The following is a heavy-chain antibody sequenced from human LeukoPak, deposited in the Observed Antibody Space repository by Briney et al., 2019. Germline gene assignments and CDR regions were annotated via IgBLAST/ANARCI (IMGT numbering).Heavy chain of an antibody. CDR1: GFIFTDYW. CDR2: ISGDGRGT. CDR3: AYSSWYPNFDY. J-gene: IGHJ4*02. D-gene: IGHD6-13*01. Sequence: GGSLRLSCAASGFIFTDYWMHWVRQGPGKELVWVARISGDGRGTTYADSVKGRFTISRDNSKNTLYLQMNSLRAEDTAVYYCAYSSWYPNFDYWGQGTLVTVSS. V-gene: IGHV3-74*01.